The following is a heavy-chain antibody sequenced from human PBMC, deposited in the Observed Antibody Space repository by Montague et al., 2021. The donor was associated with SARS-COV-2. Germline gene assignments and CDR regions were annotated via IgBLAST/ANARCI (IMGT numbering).Heavy chain of an antibody. V-gene: IGHV4-59*08. J-gene: IGHJ4*02. D-gene: IGHD3-22*01. CDR3: ARVDSNSPGEY. Sequence: SETLSLTCTVSGGSLNNYFWSWIRQPPGKGLEWVGYISDSGSTKYNPSLQSRVTISVDTARNQFSLKLLSVTAADTAFYYCARVDSNSPGEYWGQGILVSVSS. CDR1: GGSLNNYF. CDR2: ISDSGST.